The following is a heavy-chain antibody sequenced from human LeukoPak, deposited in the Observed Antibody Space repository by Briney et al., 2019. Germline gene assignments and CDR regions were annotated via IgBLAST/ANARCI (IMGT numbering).Heavy chain of an antibody. J-gene: IGHJ6*02. CDR1: GYTFTSYG. Sequence: ASVKVSCKASGYTFTSYGISWVRQAPGQGLEWMGWISAYNGNTNYAQKLQGRVTMTTGTSTSTAYMELRSLRSDDTAVYYCARDPSQVVPAAIDVWGQGTTVTVSS. CDR2: ISAYNGNT. D-gene: IGHD2-2*02. V-gene: IGHV1-18*01. CDR3: ARDPSQVVPAAIDV.